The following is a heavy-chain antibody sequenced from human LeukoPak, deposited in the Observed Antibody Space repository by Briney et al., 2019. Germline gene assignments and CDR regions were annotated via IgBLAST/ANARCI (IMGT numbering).Heavy chain of an antibody. V-gene: IGHV4-59*01. Sequence: PSETLSLTCTVSGGSISSYYWSWIRQPPGKGLEWIGYIYYSGSTNYNPSLKSRVTISVDTSKNQFSLKLSSVTAADTVVYYCARVGDYGDYGHWFDPWGQGTLVTVSS. CDR2: IYYSGST. CDR3: ARVGDYGDYGHWFDP. J-gene: IGHJ5*02. CDR1: GGSISSYY. D-gene: IGHD4-17*01.